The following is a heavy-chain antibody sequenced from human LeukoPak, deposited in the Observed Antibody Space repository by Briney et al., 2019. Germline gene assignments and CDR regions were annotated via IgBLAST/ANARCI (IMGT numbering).Heavy chain of an antibody. V-gene: IGHV4-34*01. J-gene: IGHJ4*02. D-gene: IGHD1-26*01. CDR3: ARDHGSSYCLY. Sequence: PSETLSLTCAVYGASFSGSYWSWIRQPPGKGLEWIGEINPSGSTNYSPSLQSRVTISVDTSKNQVSLRLTSVTAADTAVYYCARDHGSSYCLYWGQGNLVTVSP. CDR2: INPSGST. CDR1: GASFSGSY.